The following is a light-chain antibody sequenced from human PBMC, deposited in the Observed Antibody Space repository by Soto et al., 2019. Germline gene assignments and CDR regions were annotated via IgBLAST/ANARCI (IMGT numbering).Light chain of an antibody. V-gene: IGKV3-20*01. CDR1: QSVSSSY. Sequence: EIVLTQSPGTLSLSPGERGTLSCRASQSVSSSYLAWYQQKPGQAPRLLIYGASSRATGIPDRFSGSGSGTDFTLTISRLEPEDFAVYFCQQYGGSPAITFGQGTRLEI. CDR3: QQYGGSPAIT. J-gene: IGKJ5*01. CDR2: GAS.